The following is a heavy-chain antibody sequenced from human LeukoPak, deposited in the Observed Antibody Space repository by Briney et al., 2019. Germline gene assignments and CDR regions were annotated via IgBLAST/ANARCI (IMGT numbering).Heavy chain of an antibody. Sequence: SETLSLTCAVYGGSFSGYYWSWIRQPPGKGLEWIGEINHSGSTNYNPSLKSRVTISVDTSKNQFSLKLSSVTAADTAVYYCARVEYSGSQPKNYYYYGRDVWGQGTTVTVSS. J-gene: IGHJ6*02. V-gene: IGHV4-34*01. D-gene: IGHD1-26*01. CDR3: ARVEYSGSQPKNYYYYGRDV. CDR2: INHSGST. CDR1: GGSFSGYY.